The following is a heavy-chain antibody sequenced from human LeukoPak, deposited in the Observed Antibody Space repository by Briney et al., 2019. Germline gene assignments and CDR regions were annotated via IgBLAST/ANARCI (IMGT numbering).Heavy chain of an antibody. CDR1: GYTFTSYY. CDR3: ARVLRCGGSCYHHDY. CDR2: INPSGGST. Sequence: GASVKVSCKASGYTFTSYYMHWVRQAPGQGLEWMGIINPSGGSTSYAQKFQGRVTMTRDTSTSTVYMELNSLRAEDTAVYYCARVLRCGGSCYHHDYWGQGTLVTVSS. J-gene: IGHJ4*02. D-gene: IGHD2-15*01. V-gene: IGHV1-46*01.